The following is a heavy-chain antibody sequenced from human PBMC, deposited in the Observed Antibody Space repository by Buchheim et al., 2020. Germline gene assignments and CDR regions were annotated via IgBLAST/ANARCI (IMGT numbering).Heavy chain of an antibody. Sequence: QVQLQESGPGLVKTSGTLSLTCAVSGGSISSSNWWSWVRQPPGKGLEWIGEIYHSGSTNYNPSLKSRVTISVEKSKKQFSLKLSFVTAADTAVYYCARSLGYCSSTSCQYYYYYYMDVWGKGTT. V-gene: IGHV4-4*02. D-gene: IGHD2-2*03. CDR3: ARSLGYCSSTSCQYYYYYYMDV. CDR1: GGSISSSNW. CDR2: IYHSGST. J-gene: IGHJ6*03.